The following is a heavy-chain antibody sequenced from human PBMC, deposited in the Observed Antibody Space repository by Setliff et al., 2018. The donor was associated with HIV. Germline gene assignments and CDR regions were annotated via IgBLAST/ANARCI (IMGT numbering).Heavy chain of an antibody. CDR2: IWSDEGQA. J-gene: IGHJ6*02. D-gene: IGHD3-16*01. CDR3: ARSGSPYTYHYGMDI. CDR1: GFSVDRYG. V-gene: IGHV3-33*01. Sequence: QPGGSLRLSCAVSGFSVDRYGMHWVRQAPGKGLEWVAVIWSDEGQASYADSVRGRVTISRDNLKNTLYLQLNKVRPEDMAIYFCARSGSPYTYHYGMDIWGQGTTVTVSS.